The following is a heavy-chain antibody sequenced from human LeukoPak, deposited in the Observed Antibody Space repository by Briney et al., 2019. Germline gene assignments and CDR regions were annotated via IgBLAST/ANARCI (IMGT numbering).Heavy chain of an antibody. V-gene: IGHV4-30-4*08. CDR1: SGSISSGDYY. D-gene: IGHD6-19*01. J-gene: IGHJ4*02. CDR3: ARGRFSSGWYYFDY. CDR2: IYYSGST. Sequence: SQTLSLTCTVSSGSISSGDYYWSWIRQPPGKGLEWIGYIYYSGSTYYNPSLKSRVTISVDTSKNQFSLKLSSVTAADTAVYYCARGRFSSGWYYFDYWGQGTLVTVSS.